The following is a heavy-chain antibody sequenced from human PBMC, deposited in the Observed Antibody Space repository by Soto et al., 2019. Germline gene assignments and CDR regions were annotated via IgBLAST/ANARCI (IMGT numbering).Heavy chain of an antibody. Sequence: PGGSLRLSCAASGFLFTNAWMNWVRQVPGKGPEWLGRLMSKADGGAPEYAAPVQGRFTVSGDESKNTFYLQLNNLEAEDTAVYYCTTNLDLMVAGRRYFQYWGQGTLVTVSS. CDR3: TTNLDLMVAGRRYFQY. V-gene: IGHV3-15*07. CDR1: GFLFTNAW. CDR2: LMSKADGGAP. D-gene: IGHD6-19*01. J-gene: IGHJ1*01.